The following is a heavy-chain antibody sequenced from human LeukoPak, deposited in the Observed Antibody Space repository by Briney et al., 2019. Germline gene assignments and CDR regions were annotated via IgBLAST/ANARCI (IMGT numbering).Heavy chain of an antibody. CDR2: ISAYNGNT. Sequence: ASVKVSCKASGYTFTSYGISWVRQAPGQGLEWMGWISAYNGNTNYAQKLQGRVTMTTDTSTSTAYMELSSLRSEDTAVYYCAXXXXXXSRTYYRAFDIWGQGTMVTVSS. J-gene: IGHJ3*02. CDR1: GYTFTSYG. D-gene: IGHD3-22*01. V-gene: IGHV1-18*01. CDR3: AXXXXXXSRTYYRAFDI.